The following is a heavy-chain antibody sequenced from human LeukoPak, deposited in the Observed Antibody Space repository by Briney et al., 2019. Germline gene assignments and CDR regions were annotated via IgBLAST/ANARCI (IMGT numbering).Heavy chain of an antibody. CDR1: GFTFSSYG. CDR2: ISYDGSNK. CDR3: ARDSGSGMDV. V-gene: IGHV3-33*08. D-gene: IGHD6-25*01. Sequence: GGSLRLSCAASGFTFSSYGMHWVRQAPGKGLEWVAVISYDGSNKYYADSVKGRFTISRDNSKNTLYLQMNSLRAEDTAVYYCARDSGSGMDVWGQGTTVTVSS. J-gene: IGHJ6*02.